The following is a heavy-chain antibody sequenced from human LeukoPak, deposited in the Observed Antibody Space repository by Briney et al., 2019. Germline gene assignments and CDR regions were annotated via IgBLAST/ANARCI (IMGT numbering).Heavy chain of an antibody. J-gene: IGHJ4*02. D-gene: IGHD6-13*01. CDR2: ISYGRSNK. V-gene: IGHV3-30*18. CDR3: AKEVTAASNY. Sequence: GGSLRLFCAACGFTFSSYWMSWLRQATGKGLEWVGVISYGRSNKNYADSVKGRFTIFRDNSKNTLYLQMNSLRAEDTAVYYCAKEVTAASNYWGQGTLVTVSS. CDR1: GFTFSSYW.